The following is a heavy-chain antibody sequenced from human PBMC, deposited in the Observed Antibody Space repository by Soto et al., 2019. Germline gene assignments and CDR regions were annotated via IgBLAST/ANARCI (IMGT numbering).Heavy chain of an antibody. CDR2: ISAYNGNT. V-gene: IGHV1-18*01. Sequence: QVQLVQSGAEVKKPGASVKVSCKPSGYTFTSYGITWVRQAPGQGLEWMGRISAYNGNTNYAKKLQGRVTMTPDTSTSTAYMELRSLRSDDTAVYYCARSAQDYGDSDAVYFDYWGQGTLVTVSS. J-gene: IGHJ4*02. CDR1: GYTFTSYG. CDR3: ARSAQDYGDSDAVYFDY. D-gene: IGHD4-17*01.